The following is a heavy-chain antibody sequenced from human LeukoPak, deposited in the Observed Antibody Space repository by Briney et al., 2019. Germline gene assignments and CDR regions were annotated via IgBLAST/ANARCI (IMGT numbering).Heavy chain of an antibody. CDR2: INHSGST. V-gene: IGHV4-34*01. CDR1: GGSFSGYY. CDR3: ASGSSSWYKHAFDI. D-gene: IGHD6-13*01. J-gene: IGHJ3*02. Sequence: SETLSLTCAVYGGSFSGYYWSWIRQPPGKGLEWIGEINHSGSTNYNPSLKSRVTISVDTSKNQSSLKLSSVTAADTAVYYCASGSSSWYKHAFDIWGQGTMVTVSS.